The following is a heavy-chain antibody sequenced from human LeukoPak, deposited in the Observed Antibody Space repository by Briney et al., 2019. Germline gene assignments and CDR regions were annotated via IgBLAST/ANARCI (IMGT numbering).Heavy chain of an antibody. CDR1: GFTFSSYA. CDR2: IWYDGSNK. Sequence: GGSLRLSCAASGFTFSSYAMHWVRQAPGKGLEWVAVIWYDGSNKYHADSVKGRFTISRDNSKNTLYLQMNSLRAEDTAVYYCARDHHYYDSSGTFDYWGQGTLVTVSS. D-gene: IGHD3-22*01. CDR3: ARDHHYYDSSGTFDY. V-gene: IGHV3-33*08. J-gene: IGHJ4*02.